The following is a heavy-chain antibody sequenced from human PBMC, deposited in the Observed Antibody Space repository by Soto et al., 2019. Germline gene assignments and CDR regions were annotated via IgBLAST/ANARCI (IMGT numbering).Heavy chain of an antibody. CDR3: ARGSSQLPYYYYYYGMDV. CDR1: GGSISSSSYY. D-gene: IGHD2-2*01. Sequence: SETLSLTCTVSGGSISSSSYYWGWIRQPPGKGLEWIGSIYYSGSTYYNPSLKSRVTISVDTSKNQFSLKLSSVTAADTAVYYCARGSSQLPYYYYYYGMDVWGRGTTVTVSS. V-gene: IGHV4-39*01. CDR2: IYYSGST. J-gene: IGHJ6*02.